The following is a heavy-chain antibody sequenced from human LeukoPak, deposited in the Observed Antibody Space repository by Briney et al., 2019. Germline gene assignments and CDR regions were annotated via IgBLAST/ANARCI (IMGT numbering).Heavy chain of an antibody. CDR1: EFSFSNYA. D-gene: IGHD6-13*01. CDR3: AKSLAAAGRMYFDY. J-gene: IGHJ4*02. CDR2: IIGSGGST. Sequence: GGSLRLSCAASEFSFSNYAMTWVRQAPGKGLEWVSSIIGSGGSTYYADPVKGRFTISRDNSKNTLYLQMSSLRAEDTAVYYCAKSLAAAGRMYFDYWGQGTLVTVSS. V-gene: IGHV3-23*01.